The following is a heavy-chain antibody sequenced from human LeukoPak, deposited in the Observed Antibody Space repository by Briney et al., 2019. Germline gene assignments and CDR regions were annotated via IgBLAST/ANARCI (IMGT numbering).Heavy chain of an antibody. Sequence: GGSLRLSCAASGFIFTNYFMSWVRQAPGKGLEWVASIKHDGSEKYYVDSVRGRFTISRDNTMNSLYLQMSSLRAEDTAVYYCATDRGWRTSGYYLYYFEYWGQGTLVTFSS. D-gene: IGHD3-3*01. CDR3: ATDRGWRTSGYYLYYFEY. V-gene: IGHV3-7*01. J-gene: IGHJ4*02. CDR2: IKHDGSEK. CDR1: GFIFTNYF.